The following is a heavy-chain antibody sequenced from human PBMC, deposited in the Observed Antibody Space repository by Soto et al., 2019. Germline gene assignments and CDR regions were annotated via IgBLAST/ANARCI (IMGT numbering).Heavy chain of an antibody. Sequence: PSETLSLTCTVSGGSIRSGDYYWTWIRQPPGKGLEWIGYVFHTGTAYYYNPSLKSRVTISIDTSKNQFSLKLNSVTAADTAIYYCVRDSVRFGPAFDYSGQGTLVTVSS. CDR2: VFHTGTAY. CDR3: VRDSVRFGPAFDY. J-gene: IGHJ4*02. V-gene: IGHV4-30-4*01. D-gene: IGHD3-3*01. CDR1: GGSIRSGDYY.